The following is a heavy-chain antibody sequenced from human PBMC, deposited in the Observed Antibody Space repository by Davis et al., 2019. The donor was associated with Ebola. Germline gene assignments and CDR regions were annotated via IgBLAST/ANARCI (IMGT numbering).Heavy chain of an antibody. CDR2: IYSGGST. V-gene: IGHV3-53*01. J-gene: IGHJ4*02. Sequence: GESLKISCAASGFTFSDYYMSWVRQAPGKGLEWVSVIYSGGSTYYADSVKGRFTISRDNSKNTLYLQMNSLRAEDTAVYYCARDLLGVDYWGQGTLVTVSS. CDR1: GFTFSDYY. D-gene: IGHD3-3*01. CDR3: ARDLLGVDY.